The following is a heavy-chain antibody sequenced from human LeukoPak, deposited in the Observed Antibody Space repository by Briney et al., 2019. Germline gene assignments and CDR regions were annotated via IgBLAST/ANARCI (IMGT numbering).Heavy chain of an antibody. CDR1: GFTFDDYA. Sequence: GGXLRLSCAASGFTFDDYAMHWVRQAPGKGLEWVSGISWNSGSIGYADSVKGRFTISRDNAKNSLYLQMNSLRAEDMALYYCAKDYGIAAAGGFDYWGQGTLVTVSS. D-gene: IGHD6-13*01. CDR3: AKDYGIAAAGGFDY. J-gene: IGHJ4*02. CDR2: ISWNSGSI. V-gene: IGHV3-9*03.